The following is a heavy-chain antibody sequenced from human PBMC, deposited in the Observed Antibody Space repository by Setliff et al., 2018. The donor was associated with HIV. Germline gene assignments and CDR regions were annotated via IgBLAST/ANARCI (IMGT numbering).Heavy chain of an antibody. D-gene: IGHD3-22*01. Sequence: SETLSLTCSVSGYSITSGYYWGWIRQPPGKGLEWIGSIHHSGSTYYNPSLRSRVIISVDTSKNEFSLKVSSVTAADTAVYYCAREATYYYDGSGYYYFDYWGRGTLVTVSS. CDR2: IHHSGST. J-gene: IGHJ4*02. V-gene: IGHV4-38-2*02. CDR3: AREATYYYDGSGYYYFDY. CDR1: GYSITSGYY.